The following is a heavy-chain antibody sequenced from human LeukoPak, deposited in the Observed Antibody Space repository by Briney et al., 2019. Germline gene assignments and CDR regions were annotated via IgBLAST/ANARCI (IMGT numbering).Heavy chain of an antibody. J-gene: IGHJ4*02. Sequence: GASVKVSCKVSGYTLTELSMHWVRQAPGKGLEWMGGFDPEDGETIYAQKFQGRVTMTRDTSTSTVYMELSSLRSEDTAVYYCARVGGYSYGYFDYWGQGTLVTVSS. CDR2: FDPEDGET. V-gene: IGHV1-24*01. CDR1: GYTLTELS. CDR3: ARVGGYSYGYFDY. D-gene: IGHD5-18*01.